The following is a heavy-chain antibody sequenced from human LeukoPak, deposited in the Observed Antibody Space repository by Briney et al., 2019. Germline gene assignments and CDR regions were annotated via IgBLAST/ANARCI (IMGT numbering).Heavy chain of an antibody. CDR2: INHSGST. D-gene: IGHD5-18*01. CDR1: GGSFSGYY. V-gene: IGHV4-34*01. Sequence: SETLSLTCAVYGGSFSGYYWSWIRQPPGPGLEWIGEINHSGSTNYNPSLKSRVTISVDTSKNQFSLKLNSVTAADTAVYYCARVGGENSGYRYYFDFWGQGTLVTVSS. J-gene: IGHJ4*02. CDR3: ARVGGENSGYRYYFDF.